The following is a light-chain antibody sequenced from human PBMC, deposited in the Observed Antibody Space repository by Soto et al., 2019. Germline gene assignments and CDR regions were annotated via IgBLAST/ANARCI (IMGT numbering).Light chain of an antibody. V-gene: IGKV1-12*01. CDR1: QGISSW. J-gene: IGKJ4*01. CDR3: QQTNSFPLT. CDR2: AAS. Sequence: DIQMTQSPSSVSASVGDRVTITCRASQGISSWLVWYQQKPGKAPKLLIYAASSLQIGVPSRFSGSGSGTDFTLTISSLQREDFATYYCQQTNSFPLTFGGGTKVDIK.